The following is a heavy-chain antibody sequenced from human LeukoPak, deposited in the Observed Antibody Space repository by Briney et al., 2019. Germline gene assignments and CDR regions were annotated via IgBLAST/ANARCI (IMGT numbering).Heavy chain of an antibody. Sequence: GASVKVSCKASGYTFTSYYMHWVRQAPGQGLEWMGIINPSGGSTSYAQKFQGRVTMTRDTSTSTVYMELSSLRSEDTAVYYCARDRFRGYGDGGWAFDIWGQGTMVTVSS. CDR2: INPSGGST. CDR3: ARDRFRGYGDGGWAFDI. V-gene: IGHV1-46*01. J-gene: IGHJ3*02. CDR1: GYTFTSYY. D-gene: IGHD4-17*01.